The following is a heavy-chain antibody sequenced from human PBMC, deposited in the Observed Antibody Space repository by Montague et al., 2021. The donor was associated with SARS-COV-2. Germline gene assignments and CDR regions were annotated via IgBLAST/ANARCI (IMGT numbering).Heavy chain of an antibody. CDR2: VYNTCFP. D-gene: IGHD3-22*01. V-gene: IGHV4-61*01. J-gene: IGHJ4*02. CDR1: AVSISSGSYS. CDR3: VREKYYFDDSGSK. Sequence: SETLSLTCSVSAVSISSGSYSLTSFPQPPGKGPAWLGCVYNTCFPNSIPSPKNRVTVSIDTPKNQFSLNLTSVTAADTAVYYCVREKYYFDDSGSKWGQG.